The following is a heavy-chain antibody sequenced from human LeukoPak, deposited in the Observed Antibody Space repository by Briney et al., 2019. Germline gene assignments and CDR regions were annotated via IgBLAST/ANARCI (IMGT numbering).Heavy chain of an antibody. CDR1: GFAFSSSG. CDR2: VSHDGSNR. J-gene: IGHJ4*02. D-gene: IGHD1-26*01. CDR3: AKDTSSPNSGFYHY. V-gene: IGHV3-30*18. Sequence: GGSLRLSCAASGFAFSSSGMHWVRQAPGKGLEWVSTVSHDGSNRYYGDSVKGRFIISRDNSRDTVYLQMNSLRAEDTAVYFCAKDTSSPNSGFYHYWGQGTPVTVSS.